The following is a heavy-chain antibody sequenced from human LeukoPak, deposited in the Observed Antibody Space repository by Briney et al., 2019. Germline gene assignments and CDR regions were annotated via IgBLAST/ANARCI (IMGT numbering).Heavy chain of an antibody. V-gene: IGHV3-15*01. Sequence: PGESLRLSCVTSGFTFTDAWMSWVRQAPGKGLEWVGRIKTETEGGTRDYAAPVKGRFSISRDDSKSTSYLQLSSLRTEDTAVYYCTIDAGLAQFDFWGQGTLVTVSS. CDR2: IKTETEGGTR. D-gene: IGHD3/OR15-3a*01. CDR1: GFTFTDAW. J-gene: IGHJ4*02. CDR3: TIDAGLAQFDF.